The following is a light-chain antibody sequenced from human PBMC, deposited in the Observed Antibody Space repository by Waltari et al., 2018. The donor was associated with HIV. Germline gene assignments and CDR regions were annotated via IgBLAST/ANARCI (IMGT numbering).Light chain of an antibody. CDR2: HSS. CDR1: QNVDDK. V-gene: IGKV3D-15*01. Sequence: DILLTQSPATTSVSPGGGVPVSCRASQNVDDKSAWYQQIPGQSPRLLIYHSSVRAAGVPTRFGGAGSATNFTLTITSLQSEDFALYFCQQYHHWPPLTFGGGSRVELK. J-gene: IGKJ4*01. CDR3: QQYHHWPPLT.